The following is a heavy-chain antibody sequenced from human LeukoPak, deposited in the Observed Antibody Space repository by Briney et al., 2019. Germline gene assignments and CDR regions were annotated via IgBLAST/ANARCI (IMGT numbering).Heavy chain of an antibody. D-gene: IGHD4-17*01. CDR3: ARTDYGDYAMGYDY. V-gene: IGHV1-18*04. Sequence: ASVTVSFKASGYTFTIYGISGVGQAPGQGGEGMGWISAYNGNTNYTQKLQGRVTMTTDTSTSTAYMELRSLRSDDTAVYYCARTDYGDYAMGYDYWGQGTLVTVSS. CDR1: GYTFTIYG. CDR2: ISAYNGNT. J-gene: IGHJ4*02.